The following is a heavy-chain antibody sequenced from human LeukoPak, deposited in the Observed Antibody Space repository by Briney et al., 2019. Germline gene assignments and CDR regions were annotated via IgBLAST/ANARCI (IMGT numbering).Heavy chain of an antibody. Sequence: PGRSLRLSCAASGFTFSSYAMHWVRQAPGKGLEWVAVISYDGSNKYYADSVKGRFTISRDNSKNTLYLQMNSLRAEDTAVYYCARGDIVVVPAALDYWGQGTLVTVSS. CDR1: GFTFSSYA. V-gene: IGHV3-30-3*01. J-gene: IGHJ4*02. CDR2: ISYDGSNK. CDR3: ARGDIVVVPAALDY. D-gene: IGHD2-2*01.